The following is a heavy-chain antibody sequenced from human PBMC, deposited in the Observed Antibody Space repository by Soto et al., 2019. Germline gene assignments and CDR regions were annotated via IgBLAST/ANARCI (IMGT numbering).Heavy chain of an antibody. CDR3: ARVEVRFLEGLHNGFDY. CDR2: ISAYNSNT. D-gene: IGHD3-3*01. V-gene: IGHV1-18*01. Sequence: QVQLVQSGAEVKKPGASVKVSCKASGYTFTSYGISWVRQAPGQGLEWMGWISAYNSNTNYAQKLQGRVTMTTDTSTSKADMEQSSLRSDDTAAYYCARVEVRFLEGLHNGFDYWGQGTLVTVSS. CDR1: GYTFTSYG. J-gene: IGHJ4*02.